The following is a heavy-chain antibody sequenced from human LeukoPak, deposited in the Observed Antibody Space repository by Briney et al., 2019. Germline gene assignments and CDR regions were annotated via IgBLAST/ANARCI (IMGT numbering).Heavy chain of an antibody. CDR3: AKMFWGTAT. D-gene: IGHD6-13*01. V-gene: IGHV3-23*01. Sequence: GGSLRLSCAASGFTFRNYAMTWVRQAPGKGLEWVSGIRNNGDSTDYSDSVKGRFTISRDNSKNTLYLQMSSLRAEDTALYYCAKMFWGTATWGQGTLVTVSS. CDR1: GFTFRNYA. J-gene: IGHJ5*02. CDR2: IRNNGDST.